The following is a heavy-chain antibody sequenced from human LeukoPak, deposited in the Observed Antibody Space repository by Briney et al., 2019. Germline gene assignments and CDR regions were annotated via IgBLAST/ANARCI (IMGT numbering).Heavy chain of an antibody. CDR1: GFTFSSYA. CDR2: LSGGGGST. V-gene: IGHV3-23*01. CDR3: ARDIQLST. D-gene: IGHD5-24*01. Sequence: PGGSLRLSCAASGFTFSSYAMSWVRQAPGKGLDWVSGLSGGGGSTYYADSVKGRFTISRDNSKNTLYLQMNSLRAEDTAIYYCARDIQLSTWGLGTMVTVSS. J-gene: IGHJ3*01.